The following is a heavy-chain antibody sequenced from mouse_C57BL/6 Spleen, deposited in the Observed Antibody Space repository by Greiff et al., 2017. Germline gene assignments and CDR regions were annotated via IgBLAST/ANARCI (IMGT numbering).Heavy chain of an antibody. V-gene: IGHV1-80*01. J-gene: IGHJ4*01. CDR3: ARSGYYGSSYD. D-gene: IGHD1-1*01. CDR2: IYPGDGDT. CDR1: GYAFSSYW. Sequence: VQLQQSGAELVKPGASVKISCKASGYAFSSYWMNWVKQRPGKGLEWIGQIYPGDGDTNYNGKFKGKATLTADKSSSTAYMQLSSLTSEDSAVYFCARSGYYGSSYDWGQGTSVTVSS.